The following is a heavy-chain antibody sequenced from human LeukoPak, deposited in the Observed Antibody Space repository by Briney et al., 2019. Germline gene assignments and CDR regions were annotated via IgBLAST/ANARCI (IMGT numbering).Heavy chain of an antibody. CDR3: ARGVDTAMEYYYYYYMDV. Sequence: PRASVKVSCKASGYTFTGYYMHWVRQAPGQGLEWMGWINPNSGGTNYAQKFQGRVTMTRDTSISTAYMELSRLRSDDTAVYYCARGVDTAMEYYYYYYMDVWGKGTTVTVSS. CDR1: GYTFTGYY. V-gene: IGHV1-2*02. CDR2: INPNSGGT. D-gene: IGHD5-18*01. J-gene: IGHJ6*03.